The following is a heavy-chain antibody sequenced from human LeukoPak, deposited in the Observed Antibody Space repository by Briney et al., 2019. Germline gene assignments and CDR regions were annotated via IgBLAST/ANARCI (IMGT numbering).Heavy chain of an antibody. V-gene: IGHV3-23*01. Sequence: PGGSLRLSCAASGFTFSSYAMSWVRQAPGKGLEWVSAISGGGDSTYYADSLQGRFTISRDPSKNTLYLQMNSLRAEDTAVYYCAKDQLYCGSSSCSIFVYFDSWGRGTLVTVSS. CDR3: AKDQLYCGSSSCSIFVYFDS. CDR2: ISGGGDST. CDR1: GFTFSSYA. D-gene: IGHD2-2*01. J-gene: IGHJ4*02.